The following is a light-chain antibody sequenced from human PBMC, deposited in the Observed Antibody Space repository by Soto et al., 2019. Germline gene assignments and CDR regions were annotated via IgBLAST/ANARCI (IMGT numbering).Light chain of an antibody. Sequence: QSALTQPASVSGSPGQSITISCTGTRSDVGDYNYVSWYQQHPGKAPKLMIYDVSNRPSGVSNRFSGSKSGSTASLTISGLQAEDEADYYCSSYTSGTTRVFGTGTKLTVL. V-gene: IGLV2-14*01. CDR2: DVS. J-gene: IGLJ1*01. CDR1: RSDVGDYNY. CDR3: SSYTSGTTRV.